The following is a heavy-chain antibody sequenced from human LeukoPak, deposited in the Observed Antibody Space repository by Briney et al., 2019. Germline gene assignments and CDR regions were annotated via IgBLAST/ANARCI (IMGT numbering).Heavy chain of an antibody. CDR2: IYYTGST. J-gene: IGHJ4*02. D-gene: IGHD3-22*01. CDR3: GRLATGSAYYHVGH. CDR1: GGSFSSYY. Sequence: KSSETLSLTCAVYGGSFSSYYWTWIRQPPGKPLEWIGYIYYTGSTNYNPSLKSRVTISTDMSKNQFSLNLNSVTAADTAVYYCGRLATGSAYYHVGHWGQGTLVTVSS. V-gene: IGHV4-59*08.